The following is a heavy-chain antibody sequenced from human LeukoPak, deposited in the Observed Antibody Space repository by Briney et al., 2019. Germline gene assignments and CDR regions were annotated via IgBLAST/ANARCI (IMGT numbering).Heavy chain of an antibody. CDR3: AKGIAGPPEVDNMFDY. CDR2: IRYDGSNK. CDR1: GFTFSSYG. D-gene: IGHD6-13*01. J-gene: IGHJ4*02. V-gene: IGHV3-30*02. Sequence: PGGSLRLSCAASGFTFSSYGMHWVRQAPGKGLEWVAFIRYDGSNKYYADSVKGRFTISRDNSKNTLYLQMNSLRAEDTAVYHCAKGIAGPPEVDNMFDYWGRGTLVTVSS.